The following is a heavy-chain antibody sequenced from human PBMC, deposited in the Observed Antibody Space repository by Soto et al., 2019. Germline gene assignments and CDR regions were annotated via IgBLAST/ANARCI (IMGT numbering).Heavy chain of an antibody. J-gene: IGHJ6*02. Sequence: PSETLSLTCTVSGGSISSYYWSWIRQPPGKGLEWIGYIYYSGSTNYNPSLKSRVTISVDTSKNQFSLKLSSVTAADTAVYCCARGDYVISDYYYYGMDVWGQGTTVTVSS. V-gene: IGHV4-59*01. CDR3: ARGDYVISDYYYYGMDV. CDR1: GGSISSYY. D-gene: IGHD4-17*01. CDR2: IYYSGST.